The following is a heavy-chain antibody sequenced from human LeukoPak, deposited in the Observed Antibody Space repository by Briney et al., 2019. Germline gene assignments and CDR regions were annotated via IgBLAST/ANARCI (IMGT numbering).Heavy chain of an antibody. CDR3: ARGLDAAWDY. CDR2: IWYDGSNK. Sequence: GESLRLSCAASGFTFSSYGMSWVRQAPGKGLEWVAVIWYDGSNKYYADSVKGRFTISRDNSKNTLYLQMNSLRVEDTAAYYCARGLDAAWDYWGQGTLVTVAS. V-gene: IGHV3-33*08. J-gene: IGHJ4*02. CDR1: GFTFSSYG. D-gene: IGHD5-18*01.